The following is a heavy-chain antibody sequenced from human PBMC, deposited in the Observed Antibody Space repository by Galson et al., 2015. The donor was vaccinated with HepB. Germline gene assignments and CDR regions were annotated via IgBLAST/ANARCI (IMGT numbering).Heavy chain of an antibody. V-gene: IGHV3-23*01. D-gene: IGHD5-18*01. CDR1: GFTFSNYA. Sequence: SLRLSCAASGFTFSNYAMTWVRQAPGKGLEWVSSISGTGGSTYYADSVKGRFTISRDNSKNTLYVQMNSLRAEDTAVYYCAKGSGYSYGHFDYWGQGTLVTVSS. CDR2: ISGTGGST. CDR3: AKGSGYSYGHFDY. J-gene: IGHJ4*02.